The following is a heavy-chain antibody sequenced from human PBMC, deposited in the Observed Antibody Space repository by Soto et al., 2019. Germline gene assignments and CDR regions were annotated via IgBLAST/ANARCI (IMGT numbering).Heavy chain of an antibody. CDR2: ISSSGRTI. D-gene: IGHD3-10*01. Sequence: GGSLRLSYAASGFTFSSYSMNWVRQAPGKGLEWVSYISSSGRTIYYADSVKGRFTISRDNAKNSLYLQMNSLRAEDTAVYYCARPTYYYGSGSSEYYYYYGLDVWGQGTTVTVSS. CDR3: ARPTYYYGSGSSEYYYYYGLDV. CDR1: GFTFSSYS. V-gene: IGHV3-48*01. J-gene: IGHJ6*02.